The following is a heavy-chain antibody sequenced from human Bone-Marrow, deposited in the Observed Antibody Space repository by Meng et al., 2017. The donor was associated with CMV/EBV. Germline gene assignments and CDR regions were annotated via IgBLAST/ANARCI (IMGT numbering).Heavy chain of an antibody. CDR2: TYYRSKWYN. D-gene: IGHD1-14*01. J-gene: IGHJ5*02. CDR3: ARLDRTLGWFDP. CDR1: GDSFSSNSAA. Sequence: SGDSFSSNSAAWNWIRQSPSRGLEWLGRTYYRSKWYNDYAVSVKSRITINPDTSKNQFSLQLNSVTPEDTAVYYCARLDRTLGWFDPWGQGTLVTVSS. V-gene: IGHV6-1*01.